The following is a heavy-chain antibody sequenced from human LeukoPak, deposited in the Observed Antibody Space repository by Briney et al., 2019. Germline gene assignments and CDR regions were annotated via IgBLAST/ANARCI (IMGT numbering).Heavy chain of an antibody. J-gene: IGHJ6*03. V-gene: IGHV4-39*07. D-gene: IGHD3-22*01. Sequence: ETLSLTCTVSGDSIRSSSYYWGWTRQPPGKGLEWIGSISHSGSTYYNPSLKSRVTVSVDTSKNQFSLKLSSVTAADTAVYYCARAVGNYYDSSAYYPHYYYYYMDVWGKGTTVTISS. CDR2: ISHSGST. CDR1: GDSIRSSSYY. CDR3: ARAVGNYYDSSAYYPHYYYYYMDV.